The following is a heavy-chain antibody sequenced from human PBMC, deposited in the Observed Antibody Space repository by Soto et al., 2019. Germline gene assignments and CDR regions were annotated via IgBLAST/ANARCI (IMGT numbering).Heavy chain of an antibody. CDR3: ARDRDDYGSGNYYNRIDF. D-gene: IGHD3-10*01. Sequence: QVQLVQSGAEVKKPGSSVKASGKASGGIFSTYAISWLQQAPGQGLEWMGGIIPIFGTPNYAQRFQGRVTITADESTSTAYMELSRLRSEDTAVYYCARDRDDYGSGNYYNRIDFWGQGTLVTVSS. CDR2: IIPIFGTP. J-gene: IGHJ4*02. V-gene: IGHV1-69*01. CDR1: GGIFSTYA.